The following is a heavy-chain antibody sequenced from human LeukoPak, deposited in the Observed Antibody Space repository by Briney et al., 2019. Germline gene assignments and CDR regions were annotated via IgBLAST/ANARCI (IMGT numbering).Heavy chain of an antibody. CDR2: INGVGDNT. CDR1: GFTLSSNW. J-gene: IGHJ6*04. CDR3: AELGITMIGGV. V-gene: IGHV3-74*01. Sequence: GGSLRLSCVASGFTLSSNWMHWVRPGAGKGLVWLSRINGVGDNTPYADSVKGRFTISRDNAKNTLYLQMNSLRAEDTAVYYCAELGITMIGGVWGKGTTVTISS. D-gene: IGHD3-10*02.